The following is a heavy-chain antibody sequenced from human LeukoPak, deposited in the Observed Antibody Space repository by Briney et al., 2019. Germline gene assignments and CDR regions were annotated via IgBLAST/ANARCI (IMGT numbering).Heavy chain of an antibody. CDR2: ISYDGSNK. CDR1: GFTFSSYA. V-gene: IGHV3-30-3*01. J-gene: IGHJ5*02. Sequence: PGGSLRLSCAASGFTFSSYAMHWVRQAPGKGLEWVAVISYDGSNKYYADSVKGRFTISRDNSKNTLYLQMNSLRAEDTAVYYCAGSQHKRSSWYATYNWFDPWGQGTLVTASS. D-gene: IGHD6-13*01. CDR3: AGSQHKRSSWYATYNWFDP.